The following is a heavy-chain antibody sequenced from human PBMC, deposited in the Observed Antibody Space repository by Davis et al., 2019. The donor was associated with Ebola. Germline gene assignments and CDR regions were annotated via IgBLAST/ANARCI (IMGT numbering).Heavy chain of an antibody. D-gene: IGHD1-26*01. CDR3: ARDLGVGAIPG. CDR2: ISSSSSYI. CDR1: GFTFSSYS. V-gene: IGHV3-21*04. J-gene: IGHJ4*02. Sequence: GESLKISCAASGFTFSSYSMNWVRQAPGKGLEWVSSISSSSSYIYYADSVKGRFTISRDNAKNSLYLQMNSLRAEDTAVYYCARDLGVGAIPGWGQGTLVTVSS.